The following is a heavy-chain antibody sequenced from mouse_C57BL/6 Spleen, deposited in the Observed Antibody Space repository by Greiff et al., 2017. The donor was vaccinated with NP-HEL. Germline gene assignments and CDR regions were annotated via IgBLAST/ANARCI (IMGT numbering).Heavy chain of an antibody. Sequence: QVQLQQSGPELVKPGASVKISCKASGYSFTSYYIHWVKQRPGQGLEWIGWIYPGSGNTKYNEKFKGKATLTADTSSSTAYMQLSSLTSEDSAVYYCAREWNDYDAMDYWGQGTSVTVSS. J-gene: IGHJ4*01. CDR2: IYPGSGNT. CDR3: AREWNDYDAMDY. CDR1: GYSFTSYY. V-gene: IGHV1-66*01.